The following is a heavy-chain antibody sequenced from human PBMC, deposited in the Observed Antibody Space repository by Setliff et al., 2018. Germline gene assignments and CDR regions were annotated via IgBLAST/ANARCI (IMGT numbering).Heavy chain of an antibody. J-gene: IGHJ4*02. CDR2: IKKDGSIK. CDR1: GFTFSSYW. Sequence: PGGSLRLSCAASGFTFSSYWMSWVRQAPGKGLEWVANIKKDGSIKYYLDSVRGRFTISRDNAENSLTLQMNSLRVEDTAIYYCAKVYRSGWYLGNWGQGALVTVSS. CDR3: AKVYRSGWYLGN. D-gene: IGHD6-19*01. V-gene: IGHV3-7*03.